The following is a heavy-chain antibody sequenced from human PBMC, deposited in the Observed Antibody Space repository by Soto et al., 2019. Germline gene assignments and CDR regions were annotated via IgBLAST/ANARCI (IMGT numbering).Heavy chain of an antibody. Sequence: ETLSLTCSVSGGAMINYYCNCIRQPPVRGLEWIGYVYHSGSTNYNPSLKSRVSMSVDVSRNHFSLTLHSVTAADTAVYFCTSSYSTSSSPDYWGQGTLVTVSS. CDR3: TSSYSTSSSPDY. D-gene: IGHD6-6*01. V-gene: IGHV4-59*01. J-gene: IGHJ4*02. CDR1: GGAMINYY. CDR2: VYHSGST.